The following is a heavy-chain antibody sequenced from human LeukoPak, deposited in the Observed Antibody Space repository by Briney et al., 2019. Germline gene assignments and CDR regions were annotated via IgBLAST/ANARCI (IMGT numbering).Heavy chain of an antibody. CDR1: GYSFTGHY. CDR3: ARVAGKGGYYYDSSGYYRTGNWFDP. CDR2: INPRGTST. V-gene: IGHV1-46*01. Sequence: ASVKVSCKASGYSFTGHYMHWVRQAPGQGLEWMGVINPRGTSTIYAEKFQGRVTMTRDTSTSTVYMELSSLRSEDTAVYYCARVAGKGGYYYDSSGYYRTGNWFDPWGQGTLVTVSS. D-gene: IGHD3-22*01. J-gene: IGHJ5*02.